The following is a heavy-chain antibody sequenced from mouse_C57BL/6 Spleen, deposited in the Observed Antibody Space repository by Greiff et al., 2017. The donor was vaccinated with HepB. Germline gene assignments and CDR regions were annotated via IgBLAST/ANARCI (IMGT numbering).Heavy chain of an antibody. CDR3: VYDYDGFAY. V-gene: IGHV1-59*01. Sequence: QVQLQQPGAELVRPGTSVKLSCKASGYTFTSYWMHWVKQRPGQGLEWIGVIDPSDSYTNYNQKFKGKATLTVDTSSSTAYMQLSSLTFEDSAVYYCVYDYDGFAYWGQGTLVTVSA. D-gene: IGHD2-4*01. CDR1: GYTFTSYW. J-gene: IGHJ3*01. CDR2: IDPSDSYT.